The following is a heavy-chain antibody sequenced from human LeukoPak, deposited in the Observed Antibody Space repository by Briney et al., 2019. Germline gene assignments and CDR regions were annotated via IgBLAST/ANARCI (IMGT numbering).Heavy chain of an antibody. D-gene: IGHD3-10*01. CDR2: INHSGST. J-gene: IGHJ6*03. CDR3: ARGPSITMVRGGQWYYYMDV. Sequence: SETLSLTCAVYGGSFSGYYWSWIRQPPGKGLEWIGEINHSGSTNYNPSLKSRVTISVDTSKNQFSLKLSSVTAADTAEYYCARGPSITMVRGGQWYYYMDVWGKGTTVTISS. V-gene: IGHV4-34*01. CDR1: GGSFSGYY.